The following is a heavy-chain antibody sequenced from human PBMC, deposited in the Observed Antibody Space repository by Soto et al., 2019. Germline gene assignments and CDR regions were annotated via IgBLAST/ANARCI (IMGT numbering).Heavy chain of an antibody. D-gene: IGHD2-2*02. CDR2: IYYSGST. CDR3: ARSSGFFAISLLDT. Sequence: SETLSLTCTVSGGSISSGDYYWSWIRQPPGKGLEWIGYIYYSGSTYYNPSLKSRVTISVDTSKNQFSLKLSSVTAADTAVYYCARSSGFFAISLLDTWGQGALVTVSS. CDR1: GGSISSGDYY. V-gene: IGHV4-30-4*01. J-gene: IGHJ5*01.